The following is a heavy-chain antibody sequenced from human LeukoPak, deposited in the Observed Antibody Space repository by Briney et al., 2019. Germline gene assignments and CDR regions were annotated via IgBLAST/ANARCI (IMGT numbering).Heavy chain of an antibody. CDR3: ARVGSGYYLYNWFDP. CDR2: INPNSGGT. V-gene: IGHV1-2*02. D-gene: IGHD3-22*01. Sequence: ASVKVSCKASGYTFTSYDINWVRQATGQGLEWMGWINPNSGGTNYAQKFQGRVTMTRDTSISTAYMELSRLRSDDTAVYYCARVGSGYYLYNWFDPWGQGTLVTVSS. CDR1: GYTFTSYD. J-gene: IGHJ5*02.